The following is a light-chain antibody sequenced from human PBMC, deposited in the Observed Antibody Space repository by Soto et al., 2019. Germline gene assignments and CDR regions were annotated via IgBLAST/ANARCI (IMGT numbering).Light chain of an antibody. CDR1: QSFSTSY. CDR2: NTF. Sequence: EIVLTQSPGTLSLSPGERATLSCRASQSFSTSYLAWYQHKPGQAPRLLISNTFTRAPGIPEGFSGSGSGTDFTLTISSLEPDDFAVYYYQPYGGSAFTFGHGDKVDIK. J-gene: IGKJ3*01. V-gene: IGKV3-20*01. CDR3: QPYGGSAFT.